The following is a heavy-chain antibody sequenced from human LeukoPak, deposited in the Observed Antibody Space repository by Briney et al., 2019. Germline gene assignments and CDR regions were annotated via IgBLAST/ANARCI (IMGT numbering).Heavy chain of an antibody. CDR1: GFTFSSYG. CDR2: ISYDGSNK. V-gene: IGHV3-30*18. CDR3: AKDDSSSAGILPLY. J-gene: IGHJ4*02. D-gene: IGHD6-6*01. Sequence: GRSLRLSYAASGFTFSSYGMHWVRQAPGKGLEWVAVISYDGSNKYYADSVKGRFTISRDNSKNTLYLQMNSLRAEDTAVYYCAKDDSSSAGILPLYWGQGTLVTVSS.